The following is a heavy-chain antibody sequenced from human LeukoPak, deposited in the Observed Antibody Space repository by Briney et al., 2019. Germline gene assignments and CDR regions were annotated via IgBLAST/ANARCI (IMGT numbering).Heavy chain of an antibody. CDR3: ARDQRQLFLHSRGPDV. V-gene: IGHV3-7*01. J-gene: IGHJ6*02. CDR1: GFTFSSYW. Sequence: PGGSLRLSCAASGFTFSSYWMSWVRQAPGKGLEWVANIKQDGSEKYYVDSVKGRFTISRDKAKNSLYLQMNNLRAEDTAVYYCARDQRQLFLHSRGPDVWGQGTTVTVSS. CDR2: IKQDGSEK. D-gene: IGHD1-1*01.